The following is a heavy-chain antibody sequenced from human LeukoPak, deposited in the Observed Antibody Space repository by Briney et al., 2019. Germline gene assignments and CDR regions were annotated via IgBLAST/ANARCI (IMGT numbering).Heavy chain of an antibody. V-gene: IGHV4-31*03. CDR2: IYYSGST. J-gene: IGHJ3*02. CDR3: ASRPTYYYDSSGDAFDI. Sequence: KTSQTLSLTCTVSGGSISSGGYDWSWIRQHPGRGLEWIGYIYYSGSTYYNPSLKSRVTISVDTSKNQFSLKLSSVTAADTAVYYCASRPTYYYDSSGDAFDIWGQGTMVTVSS. D-gene: IGHD3-22*01. CDR1: GGSISSGGYD.